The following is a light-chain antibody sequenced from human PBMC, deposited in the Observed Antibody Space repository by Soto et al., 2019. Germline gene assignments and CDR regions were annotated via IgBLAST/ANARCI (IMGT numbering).Light chain of an antibody. J-gene: IGLJ2*01. CDR2: EVS. Sequence: QSVLTQPASVSGSPGQSITISCTGTSSDVGSYNLVSWYQQHPGKAPKLMIYEVSKRPSGGSNRFSGSKSGNTASLTISGLEAEDEADYYCCSYAGSSAFVVFGGGTQLTVL. CDR1: SSDVGSYNL. V-gene: IGLV2-23*02. CDR3: CSYAGSSAFVV.